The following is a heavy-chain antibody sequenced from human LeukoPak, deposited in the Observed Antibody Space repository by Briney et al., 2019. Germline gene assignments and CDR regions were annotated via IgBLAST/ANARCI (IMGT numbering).Heavy chain of an antibody. V-gene: IGHV1-18*01. CDR1: GYTFTSYG. CDR3: ARDRTFYDSSGYYYNDAFDI. D-gene: IGHD3-22*01. J-gene: IGHJ3*02. Sequence: ASVKVSCKASGYTFTSYGISWVRQAPGQGLEWMGWISAYNGNTNYAQKLQGRVTMTTDTSTSTAYMELRSLRSDDTAVYYCARDRTFYDSSGYYYNDAFDIWGQGTMVTVSS. CDR2: ISAYNGNT.